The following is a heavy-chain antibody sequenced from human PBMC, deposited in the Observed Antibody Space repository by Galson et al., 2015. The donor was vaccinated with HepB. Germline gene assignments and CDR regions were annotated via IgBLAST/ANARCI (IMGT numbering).Heavy chain of an antibody. Sequence: QSGAEVKKPGESLKISCEASGYSFTNYWIGWVRQQPGKGLEWMGIIYPADSDTRYGPSFQGQVSISADKSTSTAYLQWSSLKASDTAMYYCVRQPCSGNICYSDDVFDIWGQGTTVTVSS. CDR3: VRQPCSGNICYSDDVFDI. D-gene: IGHD2-15*01. CDR2: IYPADSDT. CDR1: GYSFTNYW. V-gene: IGHV5-51*01. J-gene: IGHJ3*02.